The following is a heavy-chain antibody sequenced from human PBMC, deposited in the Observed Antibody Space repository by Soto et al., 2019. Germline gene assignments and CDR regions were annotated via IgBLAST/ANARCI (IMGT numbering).Heavy chain of an antibody. V-gene: IGHV2-70*04. J-gene: IGHJ5*02. D-gene: IGHD3-22*01. CDR3: ARTLALYDSSGYPDNWFDP. Sequence: SCPTLVNPTQTLTLTCTFSGFSLSTSGMRVSWIRQPPGKALEWLARIDWDDDKFYSTSLKTRLTISKDTSKNQVVLTMTNMEPVDTATYYCARTLALYDSSGYPDNWFDPWGQGTLVTVSS. CDR2: IDWDDDK. CDR1: GFSLSTSGMR.